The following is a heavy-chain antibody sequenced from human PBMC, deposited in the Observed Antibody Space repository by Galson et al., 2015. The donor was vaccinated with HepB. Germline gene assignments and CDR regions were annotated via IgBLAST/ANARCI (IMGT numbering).Heavy chain of an antibody. CDR3: ARVGGGNFDWLFPSYYYYGMDV. D-gene: IGHD3-9*01. V-gene: IGHV7-4-1*02. Sequence: SVKVSCKASGYTFTSYAMNWVRQAPGQGLEWMGWINTNTGNPTYAQGFTGRFVFSLDTSVSTAYLQISSLKAEDTAVYYCARVGGGNFDWLFPSYYYYGMDVWGQGTTVTVSS. CDR2: INTNTGNP. J-gene: IGHJ6*02. CDR1: GYTFTSYA.